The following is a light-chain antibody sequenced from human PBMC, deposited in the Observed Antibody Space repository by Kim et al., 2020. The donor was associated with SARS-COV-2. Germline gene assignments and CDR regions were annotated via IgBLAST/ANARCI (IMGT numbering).Light chain of an antibody. V-gene: IGLV3-19*01. CDR3: NSRDSSGNHLV. Sequence: LGQTVRITGQGDSLRRYYASWYQQKPGQAPVLVIYGKSNRPSGIPDRFSGSSAGNTASLTITGAQAEDEADYYCNSRDSSGNHLVFGTGTKVTVL. CDR2: GKS. J-gene: IGLJ1*01. CDR1: SLRRYY.